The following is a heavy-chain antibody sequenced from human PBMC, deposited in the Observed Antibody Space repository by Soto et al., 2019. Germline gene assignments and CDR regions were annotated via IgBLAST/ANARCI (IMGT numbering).Heavy chain of an antibody. J-gene: IGHJ5*02. Sequence: SETLALTCTVSGGSISSYYWSWIRQPPGKGLEWIGYIYYSGSTNYNPSLKSRVTISVDTSKNQFSLKLSSVTAADTAVYYCARDNYGDYDPYNWFDPWGQGTLVTVSS. D-gene: IGHD4-17*01. V-gene: IGHV4-59*01. CDR2: IYYSGST. CDR3: ARDNYGDYDPYNWFDP. CDR1: GGSISSYY.